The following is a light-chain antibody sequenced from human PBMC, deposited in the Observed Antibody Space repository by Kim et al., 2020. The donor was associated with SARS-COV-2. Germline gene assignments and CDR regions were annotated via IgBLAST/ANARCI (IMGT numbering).Light chain of an antibody. Sequence: TPKEKVTITCRASQSIGSSLHWYQQKPDQSPKLLIKYASQSFSGVPSRFSGSGSGIDFTLTINSLEAEDAATYYCHQSSSLSWTFGQGTKVDIK. CDR3: HQSSSLSWT. CDR2: YAS. J-gene: IGKJ1*01. V-gene: IGKV6-21*01. CDR1: QSIGSS.